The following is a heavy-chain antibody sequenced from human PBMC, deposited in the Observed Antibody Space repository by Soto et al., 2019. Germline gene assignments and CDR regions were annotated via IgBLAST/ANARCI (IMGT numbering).Heavy chain of an antibody. V-gene: IGHV4-34*01. CDR3: ARGGKLWTVKKQDYNWFDP. CDR1: GGSFSGYY. CDR2: INHSGST. Sequence: SETLSLTCAVYGGSFSGYYWSWIHQPPGKGLEWIGEINHSGSTNYNPSLKSRVTISVDTSKNQFSLKLSSVTAADTAVYYCARGGKLWTVKKQDYNWFDPWGQGTLVTVSS. D-gene: IGHD2-21*01. J-gene: IGHJ5*02.